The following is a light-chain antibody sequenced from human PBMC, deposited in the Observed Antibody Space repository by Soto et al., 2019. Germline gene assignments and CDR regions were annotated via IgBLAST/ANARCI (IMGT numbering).Light chain of an antibody. V-gene: IGKV4-1*01. CDR3: QQYYTTPRT. CDR1: QSVLYSSNNKNY. Sequence: DIVMTQSPDSLAVSLGERATINCKSSQSVLYSSNNKNYLAWYQQKPGQPPKLLISLASTRESGVPDRFSGSGSGTDFTLTISSLQAEDVAVYYCQQYYTTPRTFGQGTKVEI. J-gene: IGKJ1*01. CDR2: LAS.